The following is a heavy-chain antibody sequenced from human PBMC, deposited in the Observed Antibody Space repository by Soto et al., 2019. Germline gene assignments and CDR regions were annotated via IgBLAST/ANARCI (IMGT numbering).Heavy chain of an antibody. D-gene: IGHD3-22*01. Sequence: QVQLVQSGAEVKKPGASVKVSCKASGYTFTGYGICWVRKAPGQGLELMGWISGYNPDTNYPQKLQGRITMTTDTSTSTDYMELRRLRYDDTAVYYCARGGYYYVSRGYYSDYWGQGTLVTVSS. J-gene: IGHJ4*01. CDR3: ARGGYYYVSRGYYSDY. CDR2: ISGYNPDT. V-gene: IGHV1-18*01. CDR1: GYTFTGYG.